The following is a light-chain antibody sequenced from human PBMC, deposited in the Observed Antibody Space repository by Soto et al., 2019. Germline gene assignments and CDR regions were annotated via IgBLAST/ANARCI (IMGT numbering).Light chain of an antibody. CDR2: SAS. CDR1: QSVSSSY. J-gene: IGKJ1*01. V-gene: IGKV3-20*01. CDR3: QQYGNSPGT. Sequence: EIVLTQSPGTLSLSPGERATLSCRASQSVSSSYLAWFQQKPGQAPRLLIYSASYRDTGIPDRFNGSGSGTDFSRTIDRLEPEDFALYYCQQYGNSPGTFGQGTKVEIK.